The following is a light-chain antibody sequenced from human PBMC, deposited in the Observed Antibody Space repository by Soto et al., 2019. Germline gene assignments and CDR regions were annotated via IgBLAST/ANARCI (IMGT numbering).Light chain of an antibody. Sequence: EIVLTQSPGTLSLSPGERATLSCRASQSVSSSYLAWYQQKPGQAPRLLIYGASSRATGIPDRFSGSGSGTDFTLTISRLEPEDFAAYYCQQYGSSPLVAFGQGTKVEIK. CDR2: GAS. J-gene: IGKJ1*01. V-gene: IGKV3-20*01. CDR3: QQYGSSPLVA. CDR1: QSVSSSY.